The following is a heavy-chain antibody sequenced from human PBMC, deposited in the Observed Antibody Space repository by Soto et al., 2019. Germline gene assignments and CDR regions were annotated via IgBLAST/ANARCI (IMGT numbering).Heavy chain of an antibody. Sequence: GGSLILSCTPSGFTSGTYAMSWFRQAPGKGLEWVGFIRSRAYGSTPEYAASVQGRFTISRDDSKRIVYLHMSSLKTEDTAVYFCSRDEGGYSYVWWFDPWGQGTLVTVSS. CDR1: GFTSGTYA. J-gene: IGHJ5*02. CDR3: SRDEGGYSYVWWFDP. V-gene: IGHV3-49*03. D-gene: IGHD5-18*01. CDR2: IRSRAYGSTP.